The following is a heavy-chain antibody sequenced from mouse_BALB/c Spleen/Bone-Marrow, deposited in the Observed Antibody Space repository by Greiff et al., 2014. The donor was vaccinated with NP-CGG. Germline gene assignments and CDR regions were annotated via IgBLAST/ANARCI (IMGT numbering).Heavy chain of an antibody. Sequence: SYNQRFKGKATLTVDKSSSTAYMHLNSLTSEDSAVYYCARDHYYGYGYFDVWGAGTTVTVSS. D-gene: IGHD1-2*01. V-gene: IGHV1S135*01. CDR3: ARDHYYGYGYFDV. J-gene: IGHJ1*01.